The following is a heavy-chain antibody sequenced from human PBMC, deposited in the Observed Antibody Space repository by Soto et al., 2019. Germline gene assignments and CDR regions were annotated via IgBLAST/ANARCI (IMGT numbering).Heavy chain of an antibody. J-gene: IGHJ4*02. CDR2: IIPIFGTA. Sequence: ASVKVSCKASGGTFSGYAISWVRQAPGQGLEWMGGIIPIFGTANYAQKFQGRVTITADKSTSTAYMELSSLRSEDTAVYYCARALSGPYDSSGYYFGYFDYWGQGTLVTVSS. CDR3: ARALSGPYDSSGYYFGYFDY. D-gene: IGHD3-22*01. V-gene: IGHV1-69*06. CDR1: GGTFSGYA.